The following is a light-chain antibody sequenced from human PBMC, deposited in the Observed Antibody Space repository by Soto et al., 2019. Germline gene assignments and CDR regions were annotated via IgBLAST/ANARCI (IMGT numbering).Light chain of an antibody. Sequence: EIVLTQSPGTLSLSPGERATLSCRASQSVSSSYLAWYQQKPGQAPRLLIYGASSRATGIPDRFSGSGSGTDFTLTISRLEPEDFAVYFCQQYTGPPTTFGQGTRLEI. V-gene: IGKV3-20*01. J-gene: IGKJ5*01. CDR3: QQYTGPPTT. CDR1: QSVSSSY. CDR2: GAS.